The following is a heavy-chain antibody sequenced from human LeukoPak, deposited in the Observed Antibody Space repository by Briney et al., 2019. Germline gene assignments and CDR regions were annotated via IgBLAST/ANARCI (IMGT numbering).Heavy chain of an antibody. Sequence: ASVKVSCKASGYTFTGYYMHWVRQAPGQGLEWMGWINPNSGGTNYAQKFQGRVTMTRDTSISTAYMELSRLRSDDTAVYYCARSVEMATPIDYWGQGTPVTVSS. D-gene: IGHD5-24*01. CDR2: INPNSGGT. CDR1: GYTFTGYY. CDR3: ARSVEMATPIDY. J-gene: IGHJ4*02. V-gene: IGHV1-2*02.